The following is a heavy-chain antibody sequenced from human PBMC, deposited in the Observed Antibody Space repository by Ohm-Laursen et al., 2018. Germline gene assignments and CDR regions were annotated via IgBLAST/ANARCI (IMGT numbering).Heavy chain of an antibody. V-gene: IGHV3-7*03. CDR2: IKQDGSEK. CDR1: GFTFSSYW. D-gene: IGHD6-13*01. CDR3: AKDQMASSWSHDAFDM. Sequence: SLRLSCSASGFTFSSYWMSWVRQAPGKGLEWVANIKQDGSEKYYVDSVKGRFTISRDNSKNTLYLQMNSLRVEDTAVYHCAKDQMASSWSHDAFDMWGQGTMVTVSS. J-gene: IGHJ3*02.